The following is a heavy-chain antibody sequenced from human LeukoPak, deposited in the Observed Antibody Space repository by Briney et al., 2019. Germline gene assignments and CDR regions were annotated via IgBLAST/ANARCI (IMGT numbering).Heavy chain of an antibody. J-gene: IGHJ4*02. CDR3: ASEVMGARKYYSDPFHY. CDR1: GFTVSSNY. Sequence: GGTLRLTCAASGFTVSSNYMSWVRQGPRQGLGLVSIVYSAFSTYSADSVRGRVTISRDISKNTDRLHMNSLSTEAADAYLYASEVMGARKYYSDPFHYWGQGTLVTVSS. D-gene: IGHD3-16*01. CDR2: VYSAFST. V-gene: IGHV3-53*05.